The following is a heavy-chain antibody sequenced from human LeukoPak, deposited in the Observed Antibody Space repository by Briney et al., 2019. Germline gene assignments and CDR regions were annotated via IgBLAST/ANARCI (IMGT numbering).Heavy chain of an antibody. CDR2: IYHSGST. J-gene: IGHJ4*02. Sequence: SETLSLTCTVSGASISSGGYYWSWIRQPPGKGLEWIGYIYHSGSTYYNPSLKSRVTISVDRSKNQFSLKLSSVTAADTAVYYCARESSSSFADYWGQGTLVTVSS. D-gene: IGHD2-2*01. V-gene: IGHV4-30-2*01. CDR1: GASISSGGYY. CDR3: ARESSSSFADY.